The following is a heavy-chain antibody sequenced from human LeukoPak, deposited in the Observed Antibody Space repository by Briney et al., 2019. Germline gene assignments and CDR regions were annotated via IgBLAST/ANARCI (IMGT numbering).Heavy chain of an antibody. V-gene: IGHV3-74*03. J-gene: IGHJ4*02. CDR1: GFSLRNHA. CDR3: AREGRVSGYDFDC. Sequence: GGSLRLSCAASGFSLRNHAMNWVRQAPGKGLEWVSRINSDGSSITYADSVKGRFTISRDNAKNTLYLQMNSLRVEDTAVYYCAREGRVSGYDFDCWGQGTLVTVSS. D-gene: IGHD5-12*01. CDR2: INSDGSSI.